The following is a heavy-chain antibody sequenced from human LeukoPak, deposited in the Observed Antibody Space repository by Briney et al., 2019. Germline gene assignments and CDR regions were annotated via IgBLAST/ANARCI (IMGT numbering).Heavy chain of an antibody. CDR3: TTGDDYIWGSYPDY. V-gene: IGHV3-15*01. Sequence: GGSLRLSCAASGFTFSNAWMSWVRQAPGKGLEGVGRIKSKTDGGTTDYAAPVKGRFTISRDDSKNALYLQMNSLKTEDTAVYYCTTGDDYIWGSYPDYWGQGTLVTVSS. CDR1: GFTFSNAW. D-gene: IGHD3-16*02. J-gene: IGHJ4*02. CDR2: IKSKTDGGTT.